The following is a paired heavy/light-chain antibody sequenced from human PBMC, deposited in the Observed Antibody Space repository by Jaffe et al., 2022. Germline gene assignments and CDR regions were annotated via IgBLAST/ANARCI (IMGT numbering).Heavy chain of an antibody. J-gene: IGHJ5*02. CDR3: ANQLRLGDLYTNWFDP. Sequence: QVQLVESGGGVVQPGGSLRLSCAAFGFTFSSYGMHWVRQAPGKGLEWVAFIRFDGTYKYYADSVKGRFTISRDNSKNSLYLQMNSLRAEDTAVYYCANQLRLGDLYTNWFDPWGQGTLVTVSS. D-gene: IGHD3-16*01. CDR1: GFTFSSYG. V-gene: IGHV3-30*02. CDR2: IRFDGTYK.
Light chain of an antibody. V-gene: IGKV3-11*01. Sequence: EIVLTQSPATLSLSPGERATLSCRASPSVSSYLAWYQQKPGQAPRLLIYDASNRATGIPARFSGSGSGTDFTLTISSLEPEDFAVYYCQHRSNWPITFGQGTRLEIK. CDR3: QHRSNWPIT. CDR1: PSVSSY. J-gene: IGKJ5*01. CDR2: DAS.